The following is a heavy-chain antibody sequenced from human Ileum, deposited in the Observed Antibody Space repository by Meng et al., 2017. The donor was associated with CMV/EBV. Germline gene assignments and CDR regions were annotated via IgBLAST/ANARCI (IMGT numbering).Heavy chain of an antibody. CDR3: ARDRDYYDTSGSYSGHYFND. D-gene: IGHD3-22*01. CDR1: GGSISSYY. CDR2: IYYSGST. V-gene: IGHV4-59*12. J-gene: IGHJ4*02. Sequence: QVQLQDSGPGLVKPSETLSLTCTVSGGSISSYYWSWIRQPPGKGLEWIGYIYYSGSTNYNPSLKSRVTISVDTSKNQFSLKLSSVTAADTAVYYCARDRDYYDTSGSYSGHYFNDWGQGTLVTVSS.